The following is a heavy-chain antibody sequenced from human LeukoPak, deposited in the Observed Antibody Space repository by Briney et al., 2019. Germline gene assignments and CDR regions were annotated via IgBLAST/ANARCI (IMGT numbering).Heavy chain of an antibody. CDR3: ARGVYYYDSSYLGY. CDR2: IYTSGST. D-gene: IGHD3-22*01. Sequence: SETLSLTCTVSGGSISSYYWSWIRQPAGKGLEWIGRIYTSGSTNYNPSLKSRVTMSVDTSKNQFSLNLSSVTAADTAVYYCARGVYYYDSSYLGYWGQGTLVTVSS. V-gene: IGHV4-4*07. CDR1: GGSISSYY. J-gene: IGHJ4*02.